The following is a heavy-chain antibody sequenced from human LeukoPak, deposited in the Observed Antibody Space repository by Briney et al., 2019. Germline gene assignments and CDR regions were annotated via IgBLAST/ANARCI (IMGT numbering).Heavy chain of an antibody. CDR2: IRSKANSYAT. D-gene: IGHD3-10*01. V-gene: IGHV3-73*01. J-gene: IGHJ4*02. CDR3: TRHELMYGSGSYRVV. Sequence: GGSLRLSCTASGFTFSGSAMHWVRQASGKGLEWVGRIRSKANSYATAYAASVKGRFTISRDDSKNTAYLQMNSLKTEDTAVYYCTRHELMYGSGSYRVVWGQGTLVTVSS. CDR1: GFTFSGSA.